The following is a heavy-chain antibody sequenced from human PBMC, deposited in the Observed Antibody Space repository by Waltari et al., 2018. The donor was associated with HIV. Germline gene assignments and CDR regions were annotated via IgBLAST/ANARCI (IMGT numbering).Heavy chain of an antibody. CDR2: SSSNGGTT. V-gene: IGHV3-64*01. CDR3: ARTNYYDY. CDR1: GFTFSTYG. D-gene: IGHD2-8*01. Sequence: EVHLVQSGGGLVQPGESLRLSCEASGFTFSTYGMNWVRQAPGRGREYVAGSSSNGGTTSYANSVKGRFTISRDNSKNTLYLQMGSLRAEDTAVDYCARTNYYDYWGQGALVTVSS. J-gene: IGHJ4*02.